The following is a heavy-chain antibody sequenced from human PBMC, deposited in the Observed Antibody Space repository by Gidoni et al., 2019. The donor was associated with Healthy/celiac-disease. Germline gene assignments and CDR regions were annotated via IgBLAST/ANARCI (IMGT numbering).Heavy chain of an antibody. CDR2: ISYDGSNK. Sequence: CAASGFTFSSYAMHWVRQAPGKGLEWVAVISYDGSNKYYADSVKGRFTISRDNSKNTLYLQMNSLRAEDTAVYYCARDRDDYYDSSGYYLAYWGQGTLVTVSS. D-gene: IGHD3-22*01. CDR3: ARDRDDYYDSSGYYLAY. CDR1: GFTFSSYA. J-gene: IGHJ4*02. V-gene: IGHV3-30-3*01.